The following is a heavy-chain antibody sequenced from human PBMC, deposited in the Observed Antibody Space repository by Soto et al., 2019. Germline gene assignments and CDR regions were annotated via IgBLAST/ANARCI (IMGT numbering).Heavy chain of an antibody. CDR2: ITGSGGST. CDR3: AKDRCGDYGGIDY. CDR1: GFTFSTYA. V-gene: IGHV3-23*01. J-gene: IGHJ4*02. Sequence: EVQLLESGGGLVQPGGSLRLSCAASGFTFSTYAMIWVRQAPGKGLEWVSVITGSGGSTYYADSVKGRFTISRDTSKNTLFRQMNSLRVEDTAVYYCAKDRCGDYGGIDYWGQGAMVTVSS. D-gene: IGHD4-17*01.